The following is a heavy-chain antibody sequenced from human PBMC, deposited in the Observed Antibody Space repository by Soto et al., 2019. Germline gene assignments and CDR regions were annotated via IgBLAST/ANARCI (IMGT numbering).Heavy chain of an antibody. Sequence: PGGSLRLSCAASGFRFSISPMHWVRQAPGKGLVWVSRINSDGSSINYADSVKGRFTVSRDNAKNKLYLQMKSLRVEDTAVYYCASGWSDYWGRGTLVPVSS. CDR3: ASGWSDY. CDR2: INSDGSSI. D-gene: IGHD6-19*01. V-gene: IGHV3-74*01. CDR1: GFRFSISP. J-gene: IGHJ4*02.